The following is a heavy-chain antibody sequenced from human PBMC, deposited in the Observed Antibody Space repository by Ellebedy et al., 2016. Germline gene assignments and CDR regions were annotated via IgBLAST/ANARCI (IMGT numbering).Heavy chain of an antibody. CDR1: GGSISSSNW. CDR3: ARRGIYSYGSAFDGSYGY. CDR2: IYHSGST. Sequence: SETLSLTCAVSGGSISSSNWWSWVRPPPGKGLEWIGEIYHSGSTNYNPSLKSRVTISVDKSKNQFSLKLSSVTAADTAVYYCARRGIYSYGSAFDGSYGYWGQGTLVTVSS. V-gene: IGHV4-4*02. J-gene: IGHJ4*02. D-gene: IGHD5-18*01.